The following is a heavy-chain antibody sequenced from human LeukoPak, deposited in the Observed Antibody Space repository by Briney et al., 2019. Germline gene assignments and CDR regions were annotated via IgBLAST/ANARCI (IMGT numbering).Heavy chain of an antibody. D-gene: IGHD6-19*01. CDR2: ITSTSNK. V-gene: IGHV3-21*04. CDR1: GFTFSNNN. Sequence: GGSLRLSCAASGFTFSNNNINWVRQAPGKGLEWVSSITSTSNKYYSDSVKGRFTISRGNTKNSLYLQMNSLRAEDTAVYYCAKNEDSSGWGSIDYWGQGTLVTVSS. J-gene: IGHJ4*02. CDR3: AKNEDSSGWGSIDY.